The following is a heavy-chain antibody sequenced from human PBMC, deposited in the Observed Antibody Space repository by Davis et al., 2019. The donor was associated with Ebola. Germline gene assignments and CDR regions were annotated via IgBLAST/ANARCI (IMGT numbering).Heavy chain of an antibody. J-gene: IGHJ6*02. CDR2: SGRTDKT. CDR1: GFTFSSYG. CDR3: ARGGETVTGTASHGMDV. D-gene: IGHD1-14*01. V-gene: IGHV3-23*01. Sequence: GGSLRLSCAASGFTFSSYGMSWVRQAPGKGLEWVSASGRTDKTYYADSVKGRFTISRDNSKNTLFLQMNSLTAEDTAVYYCARGGETVTGTASHGMDVWGQGTTVTVSS.